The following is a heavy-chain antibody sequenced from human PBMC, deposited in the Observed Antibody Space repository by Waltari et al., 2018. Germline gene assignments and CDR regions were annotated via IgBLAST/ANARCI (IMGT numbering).Heavy chain of an antibody. D-gene: IGHD2-2*02. CDR1: GGSFSGYY. V-gene: IGHV4-34*01. J-gene: IGHJ4*02. CDR3: ARHAGIVVVPAAIRGFDY. Sequence: QVQLQQWGAGLLKPSETLSLTCAVYGGSFSGYYWSWIRQPPGKGLEWIGEINHSGSTNYNPSLKSRVTISVDTSKNQFSLKLSSVTAADTAVYYCARHAGIVVVPAAIRGFDYWGQRALVTVSS. CDR2: INHSGST.